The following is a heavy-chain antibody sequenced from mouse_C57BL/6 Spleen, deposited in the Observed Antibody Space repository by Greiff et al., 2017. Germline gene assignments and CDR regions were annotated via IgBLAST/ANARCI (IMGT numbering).Heavy chain of an antibody. CDR3: ARDYYGSSYGEMDY. CDR2: IYPGSGNT. D-gene: IGHD1-1*01. V-gene: IGHV1-76*01. J-gene: IGHJ4*01. CDR1: GYTFTDYY. Sequence: QVQLQQSGAELVRPGASVKLSCKASGYTFTDYYINWVKQRPGQGLEWIARIYPGSGNTYYNEKFKGKATLTAEKSSSTAYMQLSSLTSEDSAVYFCARDYYGSSYGEMDYWGQGTSVTVSS.